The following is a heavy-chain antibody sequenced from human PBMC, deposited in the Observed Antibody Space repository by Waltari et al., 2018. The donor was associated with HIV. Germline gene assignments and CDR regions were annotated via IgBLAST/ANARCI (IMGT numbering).Heavy chain of an antibody. CDR2: INTNSGGT. V-gene: IGHV1-2*06. D-gene: IGHD4-4*01. CDR3: ARVPYSNPSYYFDY. J-gene: IGHJ4*02. Sequence: QVQLVQSGAEVKKPGASVKVSCKASGNTFTGYYMHWVRQAPGQGLEWMGRINTNSGGTNYAQKFQGRVTMTRDTSISTAYMELSRLRSDDTAVYYCARVPYSNPSYYFDYWGQGTLVTVSS. CDR1: GNTFTGYY.